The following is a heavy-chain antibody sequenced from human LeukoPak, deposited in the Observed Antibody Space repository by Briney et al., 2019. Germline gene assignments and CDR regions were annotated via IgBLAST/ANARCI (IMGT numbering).Heavy chain of an antibody. CDR2: VYYGGTT. V-gene: IGHV4-59*02. Sequence: PSETLSLTCTVSGGSVSSYYWSWVRQTPGQGLEWIGYVYYGGTTSYSPSLKSRVTMLIDRSKNEFSLTLFSVTAADTANYYCARDCTGGSCYPPSDGFDIWGQGTKVTVSS. J-gene: IGHJ3*02. CDR1: GGSVSSYY. CDR3: ARDCTGGSCYPPSDGFDI. D-gene: IGHD2-15*01.